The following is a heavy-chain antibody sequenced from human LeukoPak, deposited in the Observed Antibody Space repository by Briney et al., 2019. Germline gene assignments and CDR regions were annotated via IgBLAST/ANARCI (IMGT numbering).Heavy chain of an antibody. Sequence: SETLSLTCTASGCSISSYYWSWVRQPPGKGLEWIWYIYHSGSTTYYPSLKSRVTISVDTSKNRFSLKLISVTAADTAVYYCARRGGSSGWYAADYWGQGTLVTVSS. J-gene: IGHJ4*02. CDR2: IYHSGST. CDR1: GCSISSYY. D-gene: IGHD6-19*01. CDR3: ARRGGSSGWYAADY. V-gene: IGHV4-59*08.